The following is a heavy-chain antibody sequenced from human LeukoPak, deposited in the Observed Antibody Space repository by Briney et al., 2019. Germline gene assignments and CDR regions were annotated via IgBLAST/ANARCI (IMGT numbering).Heavy chain of an antibody. CDR1: GFTVSSNY. J-gene: IGHJ6*02. Sequence: AGGSLRLSCAASGFTVSSNYMSWVRQAPGKGLEWVSVIYSGGSTYYADSVKGRFTISRDNSKNTLYLQMNSLRAEDTAVYYCAREWIQSGYYYYGMDVWGQGTTVTVSS. CDR3: AREWIQSGYYYYGMDV. D-gene: IGHD5-12*01. CDR2: IYSGGST. V-gene: IGHV3-66*01.